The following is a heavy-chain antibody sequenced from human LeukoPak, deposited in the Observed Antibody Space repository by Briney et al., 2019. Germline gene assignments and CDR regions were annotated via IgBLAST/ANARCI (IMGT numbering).Heavy chain of an antibody. D-gene: IGHD1-26*01. CDR2: ISYDGSNK. V-gene: IGHV3-30*04. J-gene: IGHJ4*02. Sequence: GGSLRLSCAASGFTFSSYAMHWVRQAPGKGLEWVAVISYDGSNKYYADSVKGRFTISRDNSKNTLYLQMNSLRAEDTAVYYCARGPTSGSYYYFDYWGQGTLVTVSS. CDR3: ARGPTSGSYYYFDY. CDR1: GFTFSSYA.